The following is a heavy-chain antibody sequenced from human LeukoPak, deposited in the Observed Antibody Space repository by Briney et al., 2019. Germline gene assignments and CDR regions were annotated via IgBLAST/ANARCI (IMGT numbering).Heavy chain of an antibody. Sequence: PSETLSLTCTVSGGSISSSSYYWGWIRQPPGKGLEWIGSIYYSGSTYYNPSLKSRVTISVDTSKNQFSLKLSSVTAADTAVYYCASWTYDFWSGYYPYDAFDIWGQGTMVTVSS. V-gene: IGHV4-39*01. J-gene: IGHJ3*02. CDR2: IYYSGST. D-gene: IGHD3-3*01. CDR1: GGSISSSSYY. CDR3: ASWTYDFWSGYYPYDAFDI.